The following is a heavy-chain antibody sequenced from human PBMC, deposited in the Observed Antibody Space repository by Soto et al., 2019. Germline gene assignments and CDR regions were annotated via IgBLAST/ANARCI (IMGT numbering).Heavy chain of an antibody. D-gene: IGHD5-12*01. J-gene: IGHJ4*02. V-gene: IGHV3-74*01. CDR2: INSDGSST. CDR3: ASGSGIY. CDR1: GFTFNNYW. Sequence: GGSLRLSCVASGFTFNNYWIHWVRQAPGKGLVWVSHINSDGSSTNYADSVKGRFTISRDNAKNTVYLQMNILRPGDTAVYFCASGSGIYWGQGTLVTVSS.